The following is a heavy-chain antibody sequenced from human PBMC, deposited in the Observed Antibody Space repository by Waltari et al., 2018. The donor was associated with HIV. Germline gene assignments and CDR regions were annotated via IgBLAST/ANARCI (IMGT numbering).Heavy chain of an antibody. CDR3: ARGGFYGSGSKVN. V-gene: IGHV3-7*04. Sequence: EVQLVESGGGWVQPGGCLRLSCAASGFPFSSYWMSWVRQAPGKGLEWVTNIKQDGSEKYYVDSVNGRFTISRDNAENSLYLQMNSLRAEDTAVYYCARGGFYGSGSKVNWGQGTLVTVSS. D-gene: IGHD3-10*01. J-gene: IGHJ4*02. CDR2: IKQDGSEK. CDR1: GFPFSSYW.